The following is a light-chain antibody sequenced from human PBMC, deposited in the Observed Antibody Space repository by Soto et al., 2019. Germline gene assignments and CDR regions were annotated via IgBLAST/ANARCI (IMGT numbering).Light chain of an antibody. CDR3: AAWDDSLGAYV. J-gene: IGLJ1*01. Sequence: QSALTQPPAASSTAGQSGTISCCGSNSSIGTNTVNWYQQLPGTAPRLLIYTNNQRPSGVPQRFSGSKTGTSASLAIGGLQSEDGADYYCAAWDDSLGAYVFGTRTPVIVL. CDR2: TNN. V-gene: IGLV1-44*01. CDR1: NSSIGTNT.